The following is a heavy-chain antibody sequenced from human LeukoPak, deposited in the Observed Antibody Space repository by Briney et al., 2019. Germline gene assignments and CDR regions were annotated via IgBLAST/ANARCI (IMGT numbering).Heavy chain of an antibody. Sequence: SQTLSLTCAISGDSVSSNSAAWNWIRQSPSRGLEWLGRTYYRSKWYNDYAESVKSRLSVNPDTSKNQLSLQLNSVTPEDTAVYYCARDEGRNVYSSSFWFDPWGQGTLVTVSS. D-gene: IGHD6-6*01. CDR1: GDSVSSNSAA. CDR3: ARDEGRNVYSSSFWFDP. CDR2: TYYRSKWYN. V-gene: IGHV6-1*01. J-gene: IGHJ5*02.